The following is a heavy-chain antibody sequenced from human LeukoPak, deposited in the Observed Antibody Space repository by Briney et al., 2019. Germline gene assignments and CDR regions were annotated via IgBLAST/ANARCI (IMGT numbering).Heavy chain of an antibody. CDR3: ARDTITMVRGVNFY. J-gene: IGHJ4*02. V-gene: IGHV3-7*03. Sequence: PGGSLRLSCAASGFTFSSYWMSWVRQAPGKGLEWVANIKQDGSEKYYVDSVKGRSTISRDNAKNSLYLQMNSLRAEDTAVYYCARDTITMVRGVNFYWGQGTLVTVSS. CDR2: IKQDGSEK. CDR1: GFTFSSYW. D-gene: IGHD3-10*01.